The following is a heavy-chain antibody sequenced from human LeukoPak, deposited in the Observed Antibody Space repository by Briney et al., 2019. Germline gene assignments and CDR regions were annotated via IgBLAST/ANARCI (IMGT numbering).Heavy chain of an antibody. D-gene: IGHD2/OR15-2a*01. V-gene: IGHV3-33*01. CDR3: AREGPRGNSQFDY. CDR1: GFTFSSYG. Sequence: GGSLRLSCAASGFTFSSYGMHWVRQAPGKGLEWVALIWYDGSNKYYIDSVKGRLTISRDNSKNTLYLQMNSLRAEDTAIYYCAREGPRGNSQFDYWGQGTLVTVSS. J-gene: IGHJ4*02. CDR2: IWYDGSNK.